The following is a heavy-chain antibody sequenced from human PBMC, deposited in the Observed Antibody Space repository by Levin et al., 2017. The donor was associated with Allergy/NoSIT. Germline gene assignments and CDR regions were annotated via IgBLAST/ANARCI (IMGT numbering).Heavy chain of an antibody. D-gene: IGHD1-26*01. CDR3: TTPAAGATFDY. J-gene: IGHJ4*02. Sequence: GESLKISCVGSGFTFTDAWMSWVRQAPGKGLEWVGRIKGKSDAGTTEYAAPVKDKFTISRDDSKNTLYLQMNSLKNEDTAVYYCTTPAAGATFDYWGQGTLVTVSS. CDR1: GFTFTDAW. V-gene: IGHV3-15*01. CDR2: IKGKSDAGTT.